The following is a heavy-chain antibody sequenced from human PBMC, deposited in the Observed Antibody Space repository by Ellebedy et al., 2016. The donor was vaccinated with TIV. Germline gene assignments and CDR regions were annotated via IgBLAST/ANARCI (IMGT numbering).Heavy chain of an antibody. CDR3: ATDRETLYSMVV. CDR1: GGSFSTYA. V-gene: IGHV1-69*13. CDR2: IIPLFGTD. J-gene: IGHJ6*02. Sequence: SVKVSCKASGGSFSTYAISWVRQAPGQGLEWMGGIIPLFGTDNYAQKFKGRVTITADETTSTAYMELSSLRSEDTAVYYCATDRETLYSMVVWGQGTTVTVSS.